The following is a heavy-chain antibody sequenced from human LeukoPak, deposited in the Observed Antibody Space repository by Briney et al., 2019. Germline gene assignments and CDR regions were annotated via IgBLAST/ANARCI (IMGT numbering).Heavy chain of an antibody. CDR1: GGSISSATYY. V-gene: IGHV4-61*02. J-gene: IGHJ4*02. CDR2: IYTSGST. D-gene: IGHD3-22*01. Sequence: PSETLSLTCTVSGGSISSATYYWNWIRQPAGKGLEWIGRIYTSGSTNYNPSLKSRVTISVDTSKNQFSLKLSSVTAADTAVYYCARAPSGYYPHDYWGQGTLVTVSS. CDR3: ARAPSGYYPHDY.